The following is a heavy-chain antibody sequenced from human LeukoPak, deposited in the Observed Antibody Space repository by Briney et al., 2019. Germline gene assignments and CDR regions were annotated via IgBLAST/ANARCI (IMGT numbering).Heavy chain of an antibody. V-gene: IGHV3-23*01. J-gene: IGHJ5*02. Sequence: PGGSLRLSCAASGFTFNRYGMSWVRQAPGKGLEWVSGISASGANRYYADSVKGRFTISRDNSKNTLYLQKNSLRAEDTAVYYCAKAIAVAGTGWFDPWGQGTLVTVSS. CDR1: GFTFNRYG. D-gene: IGHD6-19*01. CDR2: ISASGANR. CDR3: AKAIAVAGTGWFDP.